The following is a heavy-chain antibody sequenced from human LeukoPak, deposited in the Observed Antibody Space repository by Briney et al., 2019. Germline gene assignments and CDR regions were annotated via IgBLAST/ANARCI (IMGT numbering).Heavy chain of an antibody. CDR3: ARGCYDFWSGFLNWFDP. J-gene: IGHJ5*02. CDR1: GGSFSGYY. V-gene: IGHV4-34*01. Sequence: SETLSLTCAVYGGSFSGYYWSWIRQPPGKGLEWIGEINHSGSTNYNPSLESRVTISVDTSKNQFSLKLSSVTAADTAVYYCARGCYDFWSGFLNWFDPWGQGTLVTVSS. D-gene: IGHD3-3*01. CDR2: INHSGST.